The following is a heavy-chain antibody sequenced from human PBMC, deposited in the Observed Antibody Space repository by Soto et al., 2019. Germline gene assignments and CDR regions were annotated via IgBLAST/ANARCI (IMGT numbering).Heavy chain of an antibody. CDR2: ISATGYYI. CDR3: VRDFSRIVGATADAFDI. J-gene: IGHJ3*02. D-gene: IGHD1-26*01. V-gene: IGHV3-21*01. CDR1: GFSFNSYA. Sequence: PGGSLRLSCVASGFSFNSYAMNWVRLAPGKGPEWVATISATGYYIYYADSVRGRFTISRDNTKKSLFLQMSSLRAEDTAVYYCVRDFSRIVGATADAFDIWGQGTTVTVSS.